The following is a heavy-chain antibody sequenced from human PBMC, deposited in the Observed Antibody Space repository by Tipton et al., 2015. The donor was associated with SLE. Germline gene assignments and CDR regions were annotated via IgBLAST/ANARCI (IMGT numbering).Heavy chain of an antibody. Sequence: TLSLTCTVSGGSITSFYWTWVRQPAGKGLGGIGSIYFSGGTYYTPSLKSQVTISVDTSKNQFSLKLSSVTAADTAFYYCARRTSGYAPDYWGQGTLVTVSS. V-gene: IGHV4-4*07. CDR2: IYFSGGT. CDR1: GGSITSFY. CDR3: ARRTSGYAPDY. D-gene: IGHD5-12*01. J-gene: IGHJ4*02.